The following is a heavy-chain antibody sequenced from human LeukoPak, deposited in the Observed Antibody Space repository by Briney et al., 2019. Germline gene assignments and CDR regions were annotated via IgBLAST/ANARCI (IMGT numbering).Heavy chain of an antibody. V-gene: IGHV3-7*01. CDR1: GFTFSSYW. D-gene: IGHD5-18*01. Sequence: GGSLRLSCAASGFTFSSYWMSWVRQAPGKGLEWVPNIKQDGSEKYYVDSVKGRFTISRDNAKNSLYLQMNSLRAEDTAVYYCARDWWIQLWLDAFDIWGQGTMVTVSS. J-gene: IGHJ3*02. CDR2: IKQDGSEK. CDR3: ARDWWIQLWLDAFDI.